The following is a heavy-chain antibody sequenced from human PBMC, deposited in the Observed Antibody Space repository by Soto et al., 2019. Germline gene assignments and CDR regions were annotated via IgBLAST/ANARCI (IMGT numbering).Heavy chain of an antibody. V-gene: IGHV3-11*01. CDR3: ARRASSSVTTPYGMDV. D-gene: IGHD6-6*01. Sequence: GGSLRLSCSASGFIFRDWFMSWIRKAPGKGLEWISYISKDSGRATRYADSVKGRFTISRDNAKNSLFLQMNNLTVEDTAMYYCARRASSSVTTPYGMDVWGQGTTVTVSS. J-gene: IGHJ6*02. CDR1: GFIFRDWF. CDR2: ISKDSGRAT.